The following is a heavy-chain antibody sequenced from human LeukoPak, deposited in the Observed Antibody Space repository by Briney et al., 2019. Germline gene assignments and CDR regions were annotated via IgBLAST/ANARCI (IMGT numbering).Heavy chain of an antibody. J-gene: IGHJ6*03. CDR2: IYSSGST. V-gene: IGHV4-4*07. D-gene: IGHD4-23*01. Sequence: PSETLSLTCTVSGGSIISYYWSWIRQPAGKGLEYIGRIYSSGSTNYNPSLKSRVTISVDKSKNQFSLTLSSVTAADTAVYYCARVSGNSYYYSFLDVWGRGTMVTVSS. CDR3: ARVSGNSYYYSFLDV. CDR1: GGSIISYY.